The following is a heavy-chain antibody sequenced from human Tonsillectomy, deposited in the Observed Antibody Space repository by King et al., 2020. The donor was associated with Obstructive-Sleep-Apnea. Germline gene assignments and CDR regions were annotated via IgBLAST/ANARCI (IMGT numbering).Heavy chain of an antibody. D-gene: IGHD3-22*01. V-gene: IGHV4-34*01. J-gene: IGHJ4*02. Sequence: VQLQQWGTGLLKPSETLSLTCGVSGGSFSGYYWSWIRQSPVKGLEWIGEINHSGGTNYNPSLKSRVTMSVDTTKNQFSLKLSSVTAADTAVYYCARYDSGAYYSEHWGQGPLVTVSS. CDR2: INHSGGT. CDR3: ARYDSGAYYSEH. CDR1: GGSFSGYY.